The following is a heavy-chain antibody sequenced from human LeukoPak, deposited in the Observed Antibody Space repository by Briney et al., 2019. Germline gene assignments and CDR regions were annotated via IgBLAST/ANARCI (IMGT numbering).Heavy chain of an antibody. V-gene: IGHV3-30-3*01. CDR3: ARPGGDY. D-gene: IGHD1-26*01. CDR2: ISYDGNSK. Sequence: GGSLRLSCAASGFTFSSYAMHWIRQAPGKGLEWVALISYDGNSKYYADSVEGRFTISRDNSKNTLYLQMNSLRAEDTAVYYCARPGGDYWGQGTLVTVSS. CDR1: GFTFSSYA. J-gene: IGHJ4*02.